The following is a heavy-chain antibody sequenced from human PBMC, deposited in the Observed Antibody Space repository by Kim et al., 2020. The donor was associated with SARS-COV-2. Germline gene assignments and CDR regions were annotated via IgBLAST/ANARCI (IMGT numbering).Heavy chain of an antibody. Sequence: YADSVKGRFTISRDNAKNSLYLQMNSLRAEDTAVYYCAREGQQLIDAFDIWGQGTMVTVSS. V-gene: IGHV3-21*01. CDR3: AREGQQLIDAFDI. J-gene: IGHJ3*02. D-gene: IGHD6-13*01.